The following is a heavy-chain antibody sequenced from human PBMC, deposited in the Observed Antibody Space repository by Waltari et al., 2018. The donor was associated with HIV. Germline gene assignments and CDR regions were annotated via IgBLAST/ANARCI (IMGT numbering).Heavy chain of an antibody. V-gene: IGHV7-4-1*02. D-gene: IGHD3-3*02. Sequence: QVQLVQSGSELKKPGASVKLSCRASGYKFTNYAMNWVRQAPGQGPEWMGWINTNTGNPTYAKGFTGRFVFSLDTSVSTAYLQINSLKAEDTAVYYCAKLGMKNWFDPWGQGTLVTVSS. CDR2: INTNTGNP. CDR1: GYKFTNYA. CDR3: AKLGMKNWFDP. J-gene: IGHJ5*02.